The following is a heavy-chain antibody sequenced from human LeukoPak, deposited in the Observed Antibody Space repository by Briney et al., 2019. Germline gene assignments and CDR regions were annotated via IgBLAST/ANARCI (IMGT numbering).Heavy chain of an antibody. D-gene: IGHD1-26*01. Sequence: PGGSLRLSCAASGFTFSSYAMSWVRQAPGKGLEWVSAISGSGGSTYYADSVKGRFTISRDDSKNTLYLQMNSLRAEDTAVYYCAKNPKRGSYFFDYWGQGTLVTVSS. CDR2: ISGSGGST. V-gene: IGHV3-23*01. J-gene: IGHJ4*02. CDR3: AKNPKRGSYFFDY. CDR1: GFTFSSYA.